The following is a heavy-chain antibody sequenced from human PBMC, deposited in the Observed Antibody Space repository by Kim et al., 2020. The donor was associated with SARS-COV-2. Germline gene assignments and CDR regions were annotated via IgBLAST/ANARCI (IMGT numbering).Heavy chain of an antibody. D-gene: IGHD6-13*01. Sequence: PSLKSRVTISVDTSKNQFSLKLSSVTAADTAVYYCARQFLYSSSWYWFDYWGQGTLVTVSS. J-gene: IGHJ4*02. V-gene: IGHV4-59*08. CDR3: ARQFLYSSSWYWFDY.